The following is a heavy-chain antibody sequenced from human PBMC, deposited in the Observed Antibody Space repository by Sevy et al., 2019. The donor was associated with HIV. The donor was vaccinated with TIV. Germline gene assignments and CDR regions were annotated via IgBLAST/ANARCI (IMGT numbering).Heavy chain of an antibody. V-gene: IGHV3-23*01. Sequence: GSLRLSCAASGFTFSNYAMNWVRQAPGKGLEWVSGISGSGGSGDKTNYADSVKGRFTISRDDSKNSLYLQLNSLRAEDTAIYYCARKYDSSGYFDYWGHGTLVTLSS. J-gene: IGHJ5*01. CDR1: GFTFSNYA. D-gene: IGHD3-22*01. CDR3: ARKYDSSGYFDY. CDR2: ISGSGGSGDKT.